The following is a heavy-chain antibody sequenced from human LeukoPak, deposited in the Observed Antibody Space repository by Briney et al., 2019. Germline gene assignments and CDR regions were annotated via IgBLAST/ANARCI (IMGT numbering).Heavy chain of an antibody. Sequence: ASVKVSCKASGGTFSSYAISWVRQAPGQGLEWMGWINPNSGGTNSAQNFQGRVTMTRDTSISTAYMELSRLRSDDTAVYYCARYFDDRGHNWFDPWGQGTLVTVSS. V-gene: IGHV1-2*02. CDR1: GGTFSSYA. CDR2: INPNSGGT. CDR3: ARYFDDRGHNWFDP. J-gene: IGHJ5*02. D-gene: IGHD3-22*01.